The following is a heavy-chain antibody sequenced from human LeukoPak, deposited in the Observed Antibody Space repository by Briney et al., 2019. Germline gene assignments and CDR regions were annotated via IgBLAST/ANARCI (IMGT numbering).Heavy chain of an antibody. Sequence: SETLSLTCTVSGGSISSSSYYWGWIRQPRGKGLGWNGSIYYSGSTYYNPSLRSRVTISVATSKNQFSLKLISVTAADTAVYYCAMQLERNYCYYIDIWGKGTTVTVSS. J-gene: IGHJ6*03. V-gene: IGHV4-39*01. CDR2: IYYSGST. D-gene: IGHD1-1*01. CDR1: GGSISSSSYY. CDR3: AMQLERNYCYYIDI.